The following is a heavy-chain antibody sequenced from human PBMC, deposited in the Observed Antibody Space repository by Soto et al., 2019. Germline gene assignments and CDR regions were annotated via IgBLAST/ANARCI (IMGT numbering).Heavy chain of an antibody. CDR1: GFTFRNYA. J-gene: IGHJ4*02. D-gene: IGHD2-15*01. CDR3: AKEAVVAATFDY. V-gene: IGHV3-23*01. CDR2: ISGNGGTT. Sequence: GGSLRLSCTASGFTFRNYAMSWVRQAPGKGLQWVSAISGNGGTTYYADSVKGRFTISRDNSKNTLYLQMNSLRAEDTAVYYCAKEAVVAATFDYWGQGTLVTVSS.